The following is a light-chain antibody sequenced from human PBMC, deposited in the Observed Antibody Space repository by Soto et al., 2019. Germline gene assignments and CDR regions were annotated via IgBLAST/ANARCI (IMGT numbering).Light chain of an antibody. V-gene: IGLV2-14*03. CDR2: DVS. CDR1: SSDIGGSNY. Sequence: QSALTQPASVSGSPGQSITISCTGTSSDIGGSNYVSWYQQHPGKAPKLMIYDVSNRPSGVSNRFSGSKSGNTASLTISGLQAEDEADYHCSSCVSGSPMVFGGGTKLTVL. J-gene: IGLJ3*02. CDR3: SSCVSGSPMV.